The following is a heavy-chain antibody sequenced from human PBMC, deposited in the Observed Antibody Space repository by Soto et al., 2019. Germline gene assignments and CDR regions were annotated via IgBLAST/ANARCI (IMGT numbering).Heavy chain of an antibody. Sequence: GGSLRLSCAASGFTFSSYAMSWVRQAPGKGLEWASAISGSGGSTYYADSVKGRFTISRDNSKNTLYLQMNSLRAEDTAVYYCAKDWDSRIVVVPAYWGQGTLVTVSS. V-gene: IGHV3-23*01. CDR2: ISGSGGST. D-gene: IGHD2-2*01. J-gene: IGHJ4*02. CDR1: GFTFSSYA. CDR3: AKDWDSRIVVVPAY.